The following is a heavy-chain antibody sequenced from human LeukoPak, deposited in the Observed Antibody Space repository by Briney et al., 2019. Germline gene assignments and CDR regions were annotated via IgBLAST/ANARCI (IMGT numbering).Heavy chain of an antibody. D-gene: IGHD6-19*01. CDR3: AKLPVAGLYFDY. V-gene: IGHV3-23*01. CDR2: ISGSGGRT. CDR1: GFTFSSYA. J-gene: IGHJ4*02. Sequence: GGSLRLSCAASGFTFSSYAMTWVRQAPGKGLEWISAISGSGGRTYYVDSVKGRFTISRDNSKNTLYLQMNSLRVEDTAAYYCAKLPVAGLYFDYWGQGTLVTVS.